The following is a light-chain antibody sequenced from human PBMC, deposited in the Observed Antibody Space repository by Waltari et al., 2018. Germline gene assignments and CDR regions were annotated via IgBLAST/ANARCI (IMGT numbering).Light chain of an antibody. J-gene: IGKJ2*01. V-gene: IGKV2-30*02. CDR3: LQNTYWPFI. CDR2: KVS. CDR1: QNLVHRDGNTY. Sequence: DVVMTQSPLSLPVTLGQPASIPCRSRQNLVHRDGNTYLNWFHQRPGQSPSRLIYKVSNRESGVQDRFSGSGSGNDFTLKISRVEAEDIGIYYCLQNTYWPFIFGQGTKLESK.